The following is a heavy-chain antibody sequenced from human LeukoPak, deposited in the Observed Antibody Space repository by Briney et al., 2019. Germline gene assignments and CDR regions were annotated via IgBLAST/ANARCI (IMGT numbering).Heavy chain of an antibody. J-gene: IGHJ4*02. Sequence: GGSLRLSCAASGFSFTTHWMNWFRQAPGKGLEWVANINEDGSERNYVDSVRGRFTISRDNSKNTLYLQMNSLRTEDTAMYYCAKDEVGRYCSSTSCYSRFDYWGQGTLVTVSS. CDR1: GFSFTTHW. CDR2: INEDGSER. D-gene: IGHD2-2*02. V-gene: IGHV3-7*01. CDR3: AKDEVGRYCSSTSCYSRFDY.